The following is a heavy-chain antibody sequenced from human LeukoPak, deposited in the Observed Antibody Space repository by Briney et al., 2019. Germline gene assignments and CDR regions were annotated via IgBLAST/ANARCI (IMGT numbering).Heavy chain of an antibody. V-gene: IGHV4-59*05. CDR3: ASPPHYYGSGSYYLNY. D-gene: IGHD3-10*01. CDR1: GGSISSYY. Sequence: PSETLSLTCTVSGGSISSYYWSWIRQPPGKGLEWIGSIYYSGSTYYNPSLKSRVTISVDTSKNQFSLKLSSVTAADTAVYYCASPPHYYGSGSYYLNYWGQGTLVTVSS. CDR2: IYYSGST. J-gene: IGHJ4*02.